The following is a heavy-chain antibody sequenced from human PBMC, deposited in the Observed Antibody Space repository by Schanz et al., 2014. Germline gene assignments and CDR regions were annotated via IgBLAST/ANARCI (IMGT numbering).Heavy chain of an antibody. CDR2: ISGSGGST. CDR1: GFTFSTYA. CDR3: ASGVHVSSLQKGLQF. D-gene: IGHD3-10*01. Sequence: EGQLAESGGGLVQPGGSLRLSCAASGFTFSTYAMSWVRQAPGKGLEWVSAISGSGGSTYYADSVKGRFTISRDNAKNSLYLQMNSLRAEDTAVYYCASGVHVSSLQKGLQFWGRGTLVIVSS. J-gene: IGHJ1*01. V-gene: IGHV3-23*04.